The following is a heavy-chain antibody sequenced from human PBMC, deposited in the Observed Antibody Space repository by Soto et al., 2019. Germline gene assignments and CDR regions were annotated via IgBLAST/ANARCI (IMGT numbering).Heavy chain of an antibody. V-gene: IGHV3-48*02. CDR1: GFTFSGYS. CDR3: AREDILGARSFDY. J-gene: IGHJ4*02. Sequence: LRLSCAASGFTFSGYSVNWVRQAPGKGLEWVSYISSGSKTIYYADSVKGRFTVSRDNARNSQYLQMNSLRDEDTAVYYCAREDILGARSFDYWGQGTLVTVSS. CDR2: ISSGSKTI. D-gene: IGHD1-26*01.